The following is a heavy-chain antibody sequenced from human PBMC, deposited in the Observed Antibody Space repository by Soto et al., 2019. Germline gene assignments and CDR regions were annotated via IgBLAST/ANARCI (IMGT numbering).Heavy chain of an antibody. CDR1: GGSISSGDYY. J-gene: IGHJ6*02. CDR2: IYYSGST. CDR3: ARVDITGTTGPTYYYYYGMDV. D-gene: IGHD1-7*01. Sequence: SETLSLTCTVSGGSISSGDYYWSWIRQPPGKGLEWIGYIYYSGSTYYNPSLKSRVTISVDTSKNQFSLKLSSVTAADTAVYYCARVDITGTTGPTYYYYYGMDVWGQGTTVTVSS. V-gene: IGHV4-30-4*01.